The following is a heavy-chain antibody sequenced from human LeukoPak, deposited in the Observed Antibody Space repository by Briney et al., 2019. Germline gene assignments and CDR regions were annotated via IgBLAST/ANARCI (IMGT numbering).Heavy chain of an antibody. CDR2: ISAYNGNT. J-gene: IGHJ4*02. D-gene: IGHD3-16*02. CDR1: GYTFTSYG. V-gene: IGHV1-18*01. Sequence: ASVKVSCKASGYTFTSYGISWVRQAPGQGLEWMGWISAYNGNTNYAQKLQGRVTMTTDTSTSTAYMELRSLRSDDTAVYYCARDSKRDDYVWGSYRQFDCWGQGTLVTVSS. CDR3: ARDSKRDDYVWGSYRQFDC.